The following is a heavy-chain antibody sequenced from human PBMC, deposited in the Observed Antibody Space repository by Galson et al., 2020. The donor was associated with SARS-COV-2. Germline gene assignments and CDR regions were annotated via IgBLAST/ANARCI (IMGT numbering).Heavy chain of an antibody. CDR2: INPNSGGT. CDR3: SRSLISRIGGETDLDSDAVDV. D-gene: IGHD2-21*01. V-gene: IGHV1-2*04. Sequence: ASVKVSCKASGYTFTGYYMHWVRQAPGQGLEWMGWINPNSGGTNYAQKFQGWVTMTRDTSISTAYMELSRLRSDDTAVDYCSRSLISRIGGETDLDSDAVDVWGKGTMVTVAS. J-gene: IGHJ3*01. CDR1: GYTFTGYY.